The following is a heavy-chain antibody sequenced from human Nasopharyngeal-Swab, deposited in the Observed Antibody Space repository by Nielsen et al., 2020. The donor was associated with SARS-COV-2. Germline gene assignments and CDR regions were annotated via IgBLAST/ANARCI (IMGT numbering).Heavy chain of an antibody. CDR2: ISASGGST. CDR3: AKDDVVRGDAFDI. Sequence: GESLKISCTASGCTFNIYAMAWVRRTPGRGLQWVSGISASGGSTYYTDSVKGRFAVSRDNSRNTLYLQMHSLRVEDTALYYCAKDDVVRGDAFDIWGQGTMVTVSS. D-gene: IGHD3-10*01. V-gene: IGHV3-23*01. J-gene: IGHJ3*02. CDR1: GCTFNIYA.